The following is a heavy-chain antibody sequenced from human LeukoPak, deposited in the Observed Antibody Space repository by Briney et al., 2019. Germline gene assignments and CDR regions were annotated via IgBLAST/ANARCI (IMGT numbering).Heavy chain of an antibody. D-gene: IGHD5-12*01. J-gene: IGHJ4*02. CDR2: IKSKPNGETT. V-gene: IGHV3-15*01. CDR3: TTTVGYSGYDWGY. Sequence: GGSLRLSCAASGFTFSNAWLSWVRQAPGKGLEWVGRIKSKPNGETTDYAAPVKGRFTISRDDSKNTLFVQMNSLIAEDTAVYYCTTTVGYSGYDWGYWGQGTLVIVSS. CDR1: GFTFSNAW.